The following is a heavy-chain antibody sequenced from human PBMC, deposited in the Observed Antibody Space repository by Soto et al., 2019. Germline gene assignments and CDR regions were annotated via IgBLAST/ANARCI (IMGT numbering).Heavy chain of an antibody. Sequence: PGGSLRLSCAASGFTFSSYWMSWVRQAPGKGLEWVANIKQDGSEKYYVDSVKGRFTISRDNAKNSLYLQMNSLRAEDTAVYYCARDPPINSTYSSGWYDYWGQGTLVTVSS. D-gene: IGHD6-19*01. J-gene: IGHJ4*02. V-gene: IGHV3-7*01. CDR1: GFTFSSYW. CDR3: ARDPPINSTYSSGWYDY. CDR2: IKQDGSEK.